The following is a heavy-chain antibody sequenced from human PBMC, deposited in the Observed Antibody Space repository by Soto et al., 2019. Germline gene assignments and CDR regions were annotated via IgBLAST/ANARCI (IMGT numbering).Heavy chain of an antibody. D-gene: IGHD4-17*01. V-gene: IGHV3-11*01. Sequence: GGSLRLSYAASGFTFSDYYMSRIRQAPGKGLEWVSYISSRGSTIYYADSVKGRFTISRDNAKNSLYLQMNSLRAEDTAVYYCARDTVVFDYWGQGTLVTVSS. CDR3: ARDTVVFDY. CDR1: GFTFSDYY. CDR2: ISSRGSTI. J-gene: IGHJ4*02.